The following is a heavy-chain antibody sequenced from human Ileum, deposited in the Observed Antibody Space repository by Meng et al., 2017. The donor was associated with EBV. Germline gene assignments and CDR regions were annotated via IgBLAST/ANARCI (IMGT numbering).Heavy chain of an antibody. V-gene: IGHV4-30-4*01. J-gene: IGHJ4*02. CDR1: VGSNSSGGFY. CDR2: IYKSGST. Sequence: QVQLLESGPGFVKPSRTPSLTCAVAVGSNSSGGFYRSWIRQPPGKGLEWIGYIYKSGSTYYNPSLTSRVTISVDTSKNQFFLKLGSVTAADTGVYYCVRGGDTSGYSLDYWGQGILVTVSS. D-gene: IGHD3-22*01. CDR3: VRGGDTSGYSLDY.